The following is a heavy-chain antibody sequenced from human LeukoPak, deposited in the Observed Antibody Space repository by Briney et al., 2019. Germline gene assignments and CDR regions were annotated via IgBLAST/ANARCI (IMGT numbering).Heavy chain of an antibody. J-gene: IGHJ3*02. D-gene: IGHD3-22*01. CDR1: GFTFSSYS. CDR2: ISSSSSTI. Sequence: GGSLRLSCAASGFTFSSYSMNWVRQAPGKGLEWVSYISSSSSTIYYADSVKGRFTISRDNSKNTLYLQMNSLRAEDTAVYYCAKGYDSSGYFTKNLNDAFDIWGQGTMVTVSS. V-gene: IGHV3-48*01. CDR3: AKGYDSSGYFTKNLNDAFDI.